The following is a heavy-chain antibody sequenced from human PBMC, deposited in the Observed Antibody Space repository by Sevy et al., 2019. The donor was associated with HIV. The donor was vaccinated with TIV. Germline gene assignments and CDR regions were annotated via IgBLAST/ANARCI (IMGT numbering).Heavy chain of an antibody. V-gene: IGHV1-2*02. CDR3: ARVLRRLRGQQPIGYYYYGMDV. D-gene: IGHD6-13*01. Sequence: ASVKVSCKASGYTFTGYYMHWVRQAPGQGLEWMGWINPNSGGTNYAQKFQGRVTMTRDTSISTAYMELIRLRSDDTAVYYCARVLRRLRGQQPIGYYYYGMDVWGQGTTVTVSS. CDR1: GYTFTGYY. J-gene: IGHJ6*02. CDR2: INPNSGGT.